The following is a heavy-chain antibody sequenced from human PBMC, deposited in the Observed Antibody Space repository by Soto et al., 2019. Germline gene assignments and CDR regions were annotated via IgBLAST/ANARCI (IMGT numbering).Heavy chain of an antibody. V-gene: IGHV4-4*07. CDR3: ARDRTVDYGDYYYAY. D-gene: IGHD4-17*01. Sequence: SETLSLTCTVSDDSIYTYYWSWIRQPAGKGLEWIGRIYTNGSTNSKPSLRSRLTMSVDRSKHQLSLNLSSVAAADTAVYYCARDRTVDYGDYYYAYWGRGTLVTVTS. CDR2: IYTNGST. CDR1: DDSIYTYY. J-gene: IGHJ4*02.